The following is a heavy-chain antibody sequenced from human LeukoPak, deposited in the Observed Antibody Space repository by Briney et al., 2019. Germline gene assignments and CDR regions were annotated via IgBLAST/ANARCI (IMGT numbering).Heavy chain of an antibody. Sequence: ASVKVSCKASGYTFTSYAMHWVRQAPGQRLEWMGWINAGNGNTKYSQKFQGRVTITGDTSASTAYMELSSLRSEDTAVYYCARAGPGRWLNPFDYWGQGTLVTVSS. D-gene: IGHD6-19*01. CDR3: ARAGPGRWLNPFDY. CDR2: INAGNGNT. CDR1: GYTFTSYA. J-gene: IGHJ4*02. V-gene: IGHV1-3*01.